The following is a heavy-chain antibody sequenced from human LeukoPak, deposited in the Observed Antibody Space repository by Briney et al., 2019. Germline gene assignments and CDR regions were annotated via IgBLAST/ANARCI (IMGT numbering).Heavy chain of an antibody. J-gene: IGHJ4*02. D-gene: IGHD5-18*01. CDR2: INHSGST. CDR1: GGSISSSSYY. V-gene: IGHV4-39*07. Sequence: SETLSLTCTVSGGSISSSSYYWGWLRQPPGKGLEWIGEINHSGSTNYNPSLKSRVTISVDTSKNQFSLKLSSVTAADTAVYYCASVGTAMVYFDYWGQGTLVTVSS. CDR3: ASVGTAMVYFDY.